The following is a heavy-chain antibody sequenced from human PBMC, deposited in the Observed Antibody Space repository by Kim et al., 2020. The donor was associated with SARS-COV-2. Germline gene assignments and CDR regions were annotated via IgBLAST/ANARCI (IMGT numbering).Heavy chain of an antibody. CDR3: ARHGGPYYYGSGSPSNWFDT. CDR2: IYPGDSDT. J-gene: IGHJ5*02. CDR1: GYSFTSYW. D-gene: IGHD3-10*01. V-gene: IGHV5-51*01. Sequence: GESLKISCKGSGYSFTSYWIGWVRQMPGKGLEWMGIIYPGDSDTRYSPSFQGQVTISADKSISTAYLQWSSLKASDTAMYYCARHGGPYYYGSGSPSNWFDTWGQGTLVTVSS.